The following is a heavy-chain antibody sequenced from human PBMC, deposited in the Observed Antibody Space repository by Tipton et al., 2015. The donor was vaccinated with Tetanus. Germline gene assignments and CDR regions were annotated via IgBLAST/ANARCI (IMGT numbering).Heavy chain of an antibody. CDR3: ARDELFFSGGEDHAAFDI. CDR2: INSGST. D-gene: IGHD3-10*01. V-gene: IGHV4-61*01. J-gene: IGHJ3*02. Sequence: TLSLTCSVSGGSISGSSYYWNWIRQSPVKGLEWIGYINSGSTHYNPSLKSRVTISVDTSKNQFSLKLTSVTTADTAVYFCARDELFFSGGEDHAAFDIWGQGTLVTVSS. CDR1: GGSISGSSYY.